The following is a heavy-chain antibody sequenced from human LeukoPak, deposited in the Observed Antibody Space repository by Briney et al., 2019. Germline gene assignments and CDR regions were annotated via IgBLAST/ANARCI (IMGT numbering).Heavy chain of an antibody. Sequence: SETLSLTCTVSGGSISSNRYYWNWIRQPAGKGLEWIGRFWTSGSTNYNASLKSRVTMSVDTSKNQFSLKLTSVTAADTAVYYCAREFWGWWFFDYWGQGALVTVSS. V-gene: IGHV4-4*07. D-gene: IGHD2-15*01. CDR1: GGSISSNRYY. CDR3: AREFWGWWFFDY. J-gene: IGHJ4*02. CDR2: FWTSGST.